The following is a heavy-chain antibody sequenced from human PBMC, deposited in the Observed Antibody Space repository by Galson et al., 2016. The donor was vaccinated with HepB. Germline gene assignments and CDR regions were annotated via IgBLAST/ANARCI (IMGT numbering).Heavy chain of an antibody. CDR3: AKSRHATPIDFIFNR. D-gene: IGHD2-21*02. J-gene: IGHJ5*02. CDR2: ISDDGSSK. CDR1: GFTFSSYG. V-gene: IGHV3-30*18. Sequence: SLRLSCAVSGFTFSSYGMHWVRQAPGKGLEGVAVISDDGSSKYYVPSVKGRFSISRDNSKDMLYLQMDSLRPEDTAVYYCAKSRHATPIDFIFNRWGQGTLVTVSS.